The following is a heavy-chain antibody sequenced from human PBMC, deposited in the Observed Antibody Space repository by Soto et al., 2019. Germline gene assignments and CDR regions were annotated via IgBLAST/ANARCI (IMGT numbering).Heavy chain of an antibody. CDR3: ARRASSGYLYYFDY. CDR2: INHSGST. V-gene: IGHV4-34*01. J-gene: IGHJ4*02. D-gene: IGHD3-22*01. Sequence: PSETLSLTCAVYGGSFSGYYWSWIRQPPGKGLEWIGEINHSGSTNYNPSLKSRVTISVDTSKNQFSLKLSSVAAADTAVYYCARRASSGYLYYFDYWGQGTLVTVSS. CDR1: GGSFSGYY.